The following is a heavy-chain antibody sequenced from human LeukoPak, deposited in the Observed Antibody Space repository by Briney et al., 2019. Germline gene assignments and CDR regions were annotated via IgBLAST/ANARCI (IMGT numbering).Heavy chain of an antibody. CDR3: AKAYNWNPDY. Sequence: GGSLRLSCAASGFTFSNYAMSWVRQAPGKGLEWVSAITGSGGSTYYADSVKGRFTISRDNFKNTLYLQMNSLRAEDTAVYYCAKAYNWNPDYWGQGTLVTVSS. D-gene: IGHD1-20*01. V-gene: IGHV3-23*01. CDR2: ITGSGGST. CDR1: GFTFSNYA. J-gene: IGHJ4*02.